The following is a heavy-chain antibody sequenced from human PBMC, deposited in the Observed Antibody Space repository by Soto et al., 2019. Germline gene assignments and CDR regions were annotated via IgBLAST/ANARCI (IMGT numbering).Heavy chain of an antibody. CDR2: ISSSSSYT. V-gene: IGHV3-11*06. D-gene: IGHD4-4*01. CDR1: GFTFSDYY. CDR3: ARVSPTTRSTVTIFHPHFDY. J-gene: IGHJ4*02. Sequence: GGSLRLSCAASGFTFSDYYMSWIRQAPGKGLEWVSYISSSSSYTNYADSVKGRFTISRDNAKNSLYLQMNSLRAEDTAVYYCARVSPTTRSTVTIFHPHFDYWGQGTLVTVSS.